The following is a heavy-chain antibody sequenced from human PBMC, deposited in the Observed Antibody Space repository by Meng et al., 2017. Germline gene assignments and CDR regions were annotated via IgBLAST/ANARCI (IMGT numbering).Heavy chain of an antibody. CDR3: AHIPYSSSWYEYFQH. V-gene: IGHV2-5*01. Sequence: QIPMKGSAPSLVKPTQTLTLTCTFSGFSLSTSGVGVGWIRQPPGKALEWLALIYWNDDKRYSPSLKSRLTITKDTSKNQVVLTMTNMDPVDTATYYCAHIPYSSSWYEYFQHWGQGTLVTVSS. D-gene: IGHD6-13*01. CDR2: IYWNDDK. J-gene: IGHJ1*01. CDR1: GFSLSTSGVG.